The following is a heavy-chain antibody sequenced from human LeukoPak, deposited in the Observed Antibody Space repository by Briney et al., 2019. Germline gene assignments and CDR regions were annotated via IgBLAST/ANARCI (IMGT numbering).Heavy chain of an antibody. Sequence: PGGSLRLSCAASGFTFSSYGMHWVRQAPGKGLEWVAVISYDGSNKYYADSVKGRFTISRDNSKNTLYLQMNSLRAEDTAVYYCAKGPLLNYYDSSGYYYAYWGQGTLVTVSS. V-gene: IGHV3-30*18. J-gene: IGHJ4*02. CDR1: GFTFSSYG. CDR3: AKGPLLNYYDSSGYYYAY. D-gene: IGHD3-22*01. CDR2: ISYDGSNK.